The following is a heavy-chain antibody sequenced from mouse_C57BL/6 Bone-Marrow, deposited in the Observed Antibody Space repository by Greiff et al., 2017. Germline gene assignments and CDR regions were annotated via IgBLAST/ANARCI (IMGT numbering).Heavy chain of an antibody. J-gene: IGHJ2*01. Sequence: EVQRVESGAELVRPGASVKLSCTASGFNIKDDYMHWVKQRPEQGLEWIGWIDPENGDTEYASKFQGKATITADTSSNTAYLQLSSLTSEDTAVYYCTMRGDYGDCWGQGTTLTGSS. CDR3: TMRGDYGDC. D-gene: IGHD2-4*01. CDR1: GFNIKDDY. CDR2: IDPENGDT. V-gene: IGHV14-4*01.